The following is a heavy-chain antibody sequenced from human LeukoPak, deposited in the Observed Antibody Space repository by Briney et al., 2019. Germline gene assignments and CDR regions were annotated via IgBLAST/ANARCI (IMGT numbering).Heavy chain of an antibody. CDR3: ARQSGYYYY. J-gene: IGHJ4*02. V-gene: IGHV4-59*01. Sequence: PSETLSLTCSVSGDSISNYYWSWIRQPPGKGLEWIGYIYYSGSTKYNPSLKGRVTISADTSKNQVSLKLSSVTAADTAVYFCARQSGYYYYWGQGTLVTVSS. CDR1: GDSISNYY. D-gene: IGHD3-3*01. CDR2: IYYSGST.